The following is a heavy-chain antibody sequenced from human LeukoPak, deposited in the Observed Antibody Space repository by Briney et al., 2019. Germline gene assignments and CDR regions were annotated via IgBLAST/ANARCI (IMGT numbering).Heavy chain of an antibody. CDR2: IWYDGSNK. V-gene: IGHV3-33*01. CDR1: GFSFSSYG. J-gene: IGHJ6*02. Sequence: GGSLRLSCAASGFSFSSYGMHWVRQAPGKGLEWVAVIWYDGSNKYYADSVKGRFTISRDNSKNTLYLQMNSLRAEDTAAYYCARDLIVVRGVISLSYYYGMDVWGQGTTVTVSS. D-gene: IGHD3-10*01. CDR3: ARDLIVVRGVISLSYYYGMDV.